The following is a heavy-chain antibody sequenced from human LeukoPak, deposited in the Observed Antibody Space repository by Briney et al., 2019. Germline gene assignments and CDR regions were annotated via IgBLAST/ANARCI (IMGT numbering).Heavy chain of an antibody. CDR1: GFTFSSYG. V-gene: IGHV3-30*18. D-gene: IGHD2-2*01. J-gene: IGHJ6*03. CDR2: ISYDGSNK. Sequence: PGGSLRLSCAASGFTFSSYGMHWVRQAPGKGLEWVAVISYDGSNKYYADSVKGRFTISRDNSKNTLYLQMNSLRAEDTAVYYCAKAGVPAASPYYYMDVWGKGTTVTVSS. CDR3: AKAGVPAASPYYYMDV.